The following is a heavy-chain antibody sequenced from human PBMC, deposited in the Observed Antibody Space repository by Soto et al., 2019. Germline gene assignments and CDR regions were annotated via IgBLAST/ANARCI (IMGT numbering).Heavy chain of an antibody. CDR3: AKDETYGSGSNTFDY. CDR2: ISYDGSNK. J-gene: IGHJ4*02. Sequence: QVQLVESGGGVVQPGRSLRLSCAASGFTFSSYGMHWVRQAPGKGLEWVAVISYDGSNKYYADSVKGRFTISRDNSKNTRYLQMNSLRAEDTAVYYCAKDETYGSGSNTFDYWGQGTLVTVSS. CDR1: GFTFSSYG. V-gene: IGHV3-30*18. D-gene: IGHD3-10*01.